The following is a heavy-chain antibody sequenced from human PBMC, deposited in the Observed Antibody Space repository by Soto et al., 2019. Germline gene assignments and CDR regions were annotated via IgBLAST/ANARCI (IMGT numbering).Heavy chain of an antibody. Sequence: GGSLRLSCAASGFTFEDYAMHWVRPGPGKGMEWVSGISWNSGNIKYADSVKGRLTISRDNAKNSLYLQMNSLRAEDTALYFFIKTKSEIYHTFEHWGHGTLVTVSS. CDR2: ISWNSGNI. D-gene: IGHD2-2*01. V-gene: IGHV3-9*01. CDR3: IKTKSEIYHTFEH. J-gene: IGHJ4*01. CDR1: GFTFEDYA.